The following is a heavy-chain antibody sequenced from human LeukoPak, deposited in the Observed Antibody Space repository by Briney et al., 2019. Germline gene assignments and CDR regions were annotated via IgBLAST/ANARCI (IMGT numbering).Heavy chain of an antibody. D-gene: IGHD3-10*01. CDR3: AREIQGDDYFDY. J-gene: IGHJ4*02. V-gene: IGHV3-74*01. CDR2: IRPDGRET. Sequence: GGSLRLSCAASGFTFTNHWMYWVRQAPGKGLVWVSRIRPDGRETNHADSVKGRFTISRDNAKNSLYLQMNSLRAEDTAVYYCAREIQGDDYFDYWGQGTLVTVSS. CDR1: GFTFTNHW.